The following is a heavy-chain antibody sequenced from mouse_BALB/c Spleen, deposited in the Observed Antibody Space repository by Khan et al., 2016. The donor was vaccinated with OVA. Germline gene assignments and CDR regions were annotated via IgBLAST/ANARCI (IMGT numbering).Heavy chain of an antibody. CDR2: ISTGGST. J-gene: IGHJ1*01. Sequence: EVELVASGGGLVKPGGSLKLSCAASGLTFSIYAMSWVRQTPEKRLEWVASISTGGSTYYVDSVKGRFTISRDNARNMLYLQMSSLRSEDTAMYYCSRGDYHGRGYFDVWGAGTMVTVSS. D-gene: IGHD1-2*01. CDR1: GLTFSIYA. CDR3: SRGDYHGRGYFDV. V-gene: IGHV5-6-5*01.